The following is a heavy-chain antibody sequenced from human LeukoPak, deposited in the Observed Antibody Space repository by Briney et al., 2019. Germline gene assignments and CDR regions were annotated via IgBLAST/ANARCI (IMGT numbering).Heavy chain of an antibody. J-gene: IGHJ4*02. V-gene: IGHV3-48*04. CDR1: GFTLSSYS. D-gene: IGHD1-26*01. Sequence: GGSLRLSCAASGFTLSSYSMNWVRQAPGKGLEWVSYISSSSTTTYYADSVKGRFTTSRDNARNSLYLQMNSLRAGDTAVYYCARVEWEGPYPTLNYWGQGTLVTVSS. CDR2: ISSSSTTT. CDR3: ARVEWEGPYPTLNY.